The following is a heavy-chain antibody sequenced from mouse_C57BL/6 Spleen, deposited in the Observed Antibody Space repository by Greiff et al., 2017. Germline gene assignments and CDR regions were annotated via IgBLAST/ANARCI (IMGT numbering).Heavy chain of an antibody. CDR2: ISDGGSYT. J-gene: IGHJ4*01. V-gene: IGHV5-4*03. D-gene: IGHD2-5*01. Sequence: EVKLMESGGGLVKPGGSLKLSCAASGFTFSSYAMSWVRQTPEKRLEWVATISDGGSYTYYPDNVKGRFTISRDNAKNNLYLQMSHLKSEDTAMYYCARSPAYYSNDGAMDYWGQGTSVTVSS. CDR1: GFTFSSYA. CDR3: ARSPAYYSNDGAMDY.